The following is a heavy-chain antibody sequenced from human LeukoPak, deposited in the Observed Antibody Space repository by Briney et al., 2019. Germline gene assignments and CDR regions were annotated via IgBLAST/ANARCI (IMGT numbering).Heavy chain of an antibody. CDR1: GYTFTGYY. D-gene: IGHD3-22*01. CDR3: ARAGGYYYDSSGYYNY. CDR2: INPNSGGT. Sequence: ASVKVSCKASGYTFTGYYMHWVRQAPGQELEWMGWINPNSGGTNYAQKSQGRVTMTRDTSISTAYMELSRLRSDDTAVYYCARAGGYYYDSSGYYNYWGQGTLVTVSS. J-gene: IGHJ4*02. V-gene: IGHV1-2*02.